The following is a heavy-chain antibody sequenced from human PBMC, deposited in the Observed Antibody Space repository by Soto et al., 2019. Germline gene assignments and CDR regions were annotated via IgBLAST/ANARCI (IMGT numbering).Heavy chain of an antibody. CDR1: GYTFNTYY. CDR3: ARGGHIAVVTASFDN. J-gene: IGHJ4*02. Sequence: QVQLVQSGAEVRKPGASVKVSCRPSGYTFNTYYLHWLRQAPGQALEWMGVIHPGGGGTTYAQKCLGRVTVTRDTSTTTVFMELSSRRSDDTAVDYCARGGHIAVVTASFDNWGQGTLVTVSS. D-gene: IGHD2-21*02. V-gene: IGHV1-46*02. CDR2: IHPGGGGT.